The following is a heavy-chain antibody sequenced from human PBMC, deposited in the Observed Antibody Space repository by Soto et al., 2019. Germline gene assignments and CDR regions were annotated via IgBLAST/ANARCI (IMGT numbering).Heavy chain of an antibody. CDR3: ARRYGSAIDY. V-gene: IGHV4-59*08. Sequence: SETLSLTCTVSGGSISSWYWSWIRQPPGKGLEWIGYIYYSGSTNCNPSLKSRVTISVDTSKNQFSLKLSSVTAADTAVYYCARRYGSAIDYWGQGTLVTVSS. CDR1: GGSISSWY. CDR2: IYYSGST. D-gene: IGHD1-26*01. J-gene: IGHJ4*02.